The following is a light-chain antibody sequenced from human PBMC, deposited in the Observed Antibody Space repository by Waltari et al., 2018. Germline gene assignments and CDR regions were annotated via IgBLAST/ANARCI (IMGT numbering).Light chain of an antibody. V-gene: IGLV8-61*01. J-gene: IGLJ3*02. CDR2: KGN. CDR1: SGSLSTTSY. CDR3: SLYMGSGIWV. Sequence: QTVVTQEPSLLVSPGGTVTLTCTLSSGSLSTTSYATWYQQTPGQAPRTLVYKGNSRSSGVPDRFSGSILGNKAALTITGAQADDECDYYCSLYMGSGIWVFGGGTKLTVL.